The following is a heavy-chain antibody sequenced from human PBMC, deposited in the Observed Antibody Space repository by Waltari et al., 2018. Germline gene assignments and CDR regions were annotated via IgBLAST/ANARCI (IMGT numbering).Heavy chain of an antibody. CDR3: ARILSSSWTEDY. CDR1: GFTFSSYA. CDR2: ISYDGSNK. J-gene: IGHJ4*02. Sequence: QVQLVESGGGVVQPGRSLRLSCAASGFTFSSYAMHWVRQAPGKGLEWVAGISYDGSNKYYADSVKGRFTISRDNSKNTLYLQMNSLRAEDTAVYYCARILSSSWTEDYWGQGTLVTVAS. D-gene: IGHD6-13*01. V-gene: IGHV3-30-3*01.